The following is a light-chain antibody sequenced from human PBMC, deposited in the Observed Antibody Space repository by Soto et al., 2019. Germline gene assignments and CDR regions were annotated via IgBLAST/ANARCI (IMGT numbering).Light chain of an antibody. CDR2: AAS. CDR1: QNINSH. J-gene: IGKJ2*01. Sequence: DIQMTQSPSSLSASIGDRVTITCRASQNINSHLNCYQQKPGKAPKVVIYAASRLQSGVPSRFSGSGSGTEFTLTISSLEPEDFATYYCQQSHITTLFTFGKGTKLEIK. V-gene: IGKV1-39*01. CDR3: QQSHITTLFT.